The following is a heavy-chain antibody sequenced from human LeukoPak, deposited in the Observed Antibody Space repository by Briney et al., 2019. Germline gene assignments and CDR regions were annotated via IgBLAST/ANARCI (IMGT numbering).Heavy chain of an antibody. CDR3: AKEYYGSGNYYDY. D-gene: IGHD3-10*01. J-gene: IGHJ4*02. Sequence: GGSLRLSCVTSGFPFSSYGMHWVRQAPGKGLEWVAFIRDDGGNRYHADSVKGRFTISRDNSKNTLYLEMNSLRAVDTGVYYCAKEYYGSGNYYDYWGQGTLVTVSS. CDR1: GFPFSSYG. CDR2: IRDDGGNR. V-gene: IGHV3-30*02.